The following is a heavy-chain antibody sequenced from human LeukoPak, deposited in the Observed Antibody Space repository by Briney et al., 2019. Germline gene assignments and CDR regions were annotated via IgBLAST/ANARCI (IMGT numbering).Heavy chain of an antibody. CDR3: QSRFLEWLLDY. D-gene: IGHD3-3*01. CDR2: IYYSGST. J-gene: IGHJ4*02. Sequence: SETLSLTCTVSGGSISSGDYYWSWIRQPPGKGLEWIGYIYYSGSTYYNPSLKSRVTISVDTSKNQFPLKLSSVTAADTAVYYCQSRFLEWLLDYWGQGTLVTVSS. V-gene: IGHV4-30-4*01. CDR1: GGSISSGDYY.